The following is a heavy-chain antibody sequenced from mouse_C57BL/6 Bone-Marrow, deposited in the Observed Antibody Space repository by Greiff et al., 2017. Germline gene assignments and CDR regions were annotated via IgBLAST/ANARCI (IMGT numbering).Heavy chain of an antibody. J-gene: IGHJ4*01. CDR3: ANYGNYVDYAMDY. V-gene: IGHV5-17*01. CDR1: GFTFSDYG. Sequence: DVKLVESGGGLVKPGGSLKLSCAASGFTFSDYGMHWVRQAPEKGLEWVAYISSGSSTIYYADTVKGRFTISRDNAKNTLFLQMTSLRSEDTAMYYCANYGNYVDYAMDYWGQGTSVTVSS. CDR2: ISSGSSTI. D-gene: IGHD2-1*01.